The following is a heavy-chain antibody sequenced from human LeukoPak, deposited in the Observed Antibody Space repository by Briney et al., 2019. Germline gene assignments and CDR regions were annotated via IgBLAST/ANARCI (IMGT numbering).Heavy chain of an antibody. CDR1: GGSISIYY. Sequence: SETLSLTCTVSGGSISIYYWSWIRQPPGKGLEWIGYIYNSGNTNYNPSFKSRVTISEDTPKNQFSLKLSSVTAADTAVYYCVRDRELNYWGQGTTVTVSS. CDR2: IYNSGNT. V-gene: IGHV4-59*01. D-gene: IGHD3-10*01. CDR3: VRDRELNY. J-gene: IGHJ6*02.